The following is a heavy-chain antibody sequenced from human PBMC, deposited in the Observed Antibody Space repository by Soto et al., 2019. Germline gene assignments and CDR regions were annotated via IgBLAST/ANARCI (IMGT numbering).Heavy chain of an antibody. J-gene: IGHJ4*02. V-gene: IGHV4-34*01. CDR3: ATGGLFSV. CDR1: GGSFSAND. Sequence: SETLSLTCGIYGGSFSANDWSWIRQSPGKGLEWLGEINHAGSTDYNPSLKSRVTISADTSKNQFSLNLTSVTAADTAVYYCATGGLFSVWGQGTLVTVSS. CDR2: INHAGST. D-gene: IGHD3-3*01.